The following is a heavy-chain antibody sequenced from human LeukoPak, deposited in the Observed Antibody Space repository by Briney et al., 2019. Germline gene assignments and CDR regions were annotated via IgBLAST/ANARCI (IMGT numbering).Heavy chain of an antibody. D-gene: IGHD2-15*01. J-gene: IGHJ4*02. CDR3: ARRAGFCSGGTCYHFDY. Sequence: SETLPLTCAVSSGSISSSHWWSWVRQPPGKGLEWIGEIFHSGNTYYNPSLKSRVTISVDTSKNQFSLKLSSVTAADTAVYYCARRAGFCSGGTCYHFDYWGQGTLVTVSS. V-gene: IGHV4-4*02. CDR2: IFHSGNT. CDR1: SGSISSSHW.